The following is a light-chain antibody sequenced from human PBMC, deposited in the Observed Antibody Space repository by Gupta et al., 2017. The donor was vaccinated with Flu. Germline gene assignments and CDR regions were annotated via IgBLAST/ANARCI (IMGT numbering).Light chain of an antibody. Sequence: TSSDIGGYKYASWYQHHPGKAPKLILYDVTNRPSGVSDRFSGSKSGNTASLTISGLQAEDEADYFCSSYTSTTTYVFAPGTKVTVL. CDR3: SSYTSTTTYV. V-gene: IGLV2-14*01. CDR1: SSDIGGYKY. CDR2: DVT. J-gene: IGLJ1*01.